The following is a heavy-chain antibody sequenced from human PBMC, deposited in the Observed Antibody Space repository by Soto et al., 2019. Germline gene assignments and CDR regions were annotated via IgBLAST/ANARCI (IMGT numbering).Heavy chain of an antibody. CDR1: GFTFTDYA. Sequence: ELQLVESGGGLVQPGRSLRLACAASGFTFTDYAMHWVRQAPGKGLAWVSGISWNSGNMGYADSVKGRFTISRDSANNSLYLQMSSLRPEDTALYYCAKGSSIGVTGTFRFDPWGQGTLVTVSS. J-gene: IGHJ5*02. CDR3: AKGSSIGVTGTFRFDP. D-gene: IGHD6-19*01. CDR2: ISWNSGNM. V-gene: IGHV3-9*01.